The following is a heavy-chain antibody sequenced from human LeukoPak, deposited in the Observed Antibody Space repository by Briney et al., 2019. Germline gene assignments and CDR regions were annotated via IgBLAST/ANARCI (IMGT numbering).Heavy chain of an antibody. V-gene: IGHV4-59*11. CDR3: ARDGDAAAGTYYFDY. J-gene: IGHJ4*02. Sequence: SETLSLTCGASGDSIGYHHWSWIRQPPGKGLEWIGEIYHSGSTNYNPSLKSRVTISVDKSKNQFSLKLSSVTAADTAVYYCARDGDAAAGTYYFDYWGQGTLVTVSS. CDR1: GDSIGYHH. D-gene: IGHD6-13*01. CDR2: IYHSGST.